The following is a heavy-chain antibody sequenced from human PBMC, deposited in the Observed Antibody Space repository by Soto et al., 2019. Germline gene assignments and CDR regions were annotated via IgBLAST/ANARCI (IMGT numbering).Heavy chain of an antibody. Sequence: QITLKESGPPVVNPTETLTLTCTFSGFSLTTSGVGVGWVRQSPGKAPEGLALIYWDDDKRYSTSLKSRLTITKDTSKNQVVLTMANVDPADTATYYCAHRVLRTVFGLVTTTAVYFDFWGQGTPVVVSS. CDR3: AHRVLRTVFGLVTTTAVYFDF. CDR1: GFSLTTSGVG. V-gene: IGHV2-5*02. J-gene: IGHJ4*02. CDR2: IYWDDDK. D-gene: IGHD3-3*01.